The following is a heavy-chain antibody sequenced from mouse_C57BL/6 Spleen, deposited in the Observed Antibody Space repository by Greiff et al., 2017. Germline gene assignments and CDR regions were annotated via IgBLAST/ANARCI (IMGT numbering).Heavy chain of an antibody. Sequence: EVQLQQSGAELVRPGASVKLSCTASGFNIKDDYMHWVKQRPEQGLEWIGWIDPENGDTEYASKFQGKATITADTSSNTAYLQLSSLTSEDTAVYYCTTSRFPDYARDYWGQGTSVTVSS. V-gene: IGHV14-4*01. J-gene: IGHJ4*01. CDR2: IDPENGDT. CDR3: TTSRFPDYARDY. CDR1: GFNIKDDY.